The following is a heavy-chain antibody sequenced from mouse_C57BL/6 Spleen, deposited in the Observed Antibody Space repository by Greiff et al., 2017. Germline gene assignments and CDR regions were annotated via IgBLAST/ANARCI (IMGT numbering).Heavy chain of an antibody. CDR1: GFTFSSYA. CDR2: ISDGGSYT. J-gene: IGHJ4*01. V-gene: IGHV5-4*01. CDR3: ARDGSSSDYDASDY. D-gene: IGHD1-1*01. Sequence: EVQGVESGGGLVKPGGSLKLSCAASGFTFSSYAMSWVRQTPEKRLEWVATISDGGSYTYYPDNVKGRFTISRDNAHHNLYMQMSHLKSEDKAMYDCARDGSSSDYDASDYWGQGTTVTVSS.